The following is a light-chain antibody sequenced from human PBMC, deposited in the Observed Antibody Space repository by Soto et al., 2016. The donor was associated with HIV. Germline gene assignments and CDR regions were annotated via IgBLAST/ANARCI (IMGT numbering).Light chain of an antibody. Sequence: DVVMTQSPLSLPVTLGQPASISCRSSQSLVDSNGNTYLIWFQQRPGQSPRRLIYKVSNRDSGVPDRFSGSGSGTDFTLTISRVEAEDVGVYYCMQDGYWPWTFGQGTKVESK. CDR3: MQDGYWPWT. V-gene: IGKV2-30*01. J-gene: IGKJ1*01. CDR1: QSLVDSNGNTY. CDR2: KVS.